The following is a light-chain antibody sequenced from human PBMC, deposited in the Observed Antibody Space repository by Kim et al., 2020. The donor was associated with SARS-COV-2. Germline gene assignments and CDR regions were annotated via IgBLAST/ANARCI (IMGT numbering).Light chain of an antibody. CDR2: AAS. V-gene: IGKV1-9*01. CDR3: QQVNDYPRT. CDR1: QDIGSY. J-gene: IGKJ1*01. Sequence: ASIGDKVTITCRASQDIGSYLAWYQQKPGKAPKVLIYAASTLQSGVPSKFSGSGSGTEFTLTISSLQPEDFATYYCQQVNDYPRTFGQGTKVDIK.